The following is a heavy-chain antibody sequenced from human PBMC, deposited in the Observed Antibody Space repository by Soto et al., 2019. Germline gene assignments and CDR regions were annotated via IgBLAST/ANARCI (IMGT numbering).Heavy chain of an antibody. Sequence: QVQLVQSGAEVKKPGASMKVSCKTSGYTFTAKYMHWVRQAPGQGLEWTGWINPNSGATLYAEKFQGRVTMTRDTSIGTAYMEVSGLRSDDTAVYYCARVSEGAGTYPLDYWGQGTLVTVSS. CDR2: INPNSGAT. CDR3: ARVSEGAGTYPLDY. D-gene: IGHD6-13*01. CDR1: GYTFTAKY. V-gene: IGHV1-2*02. J-gene: IGHJ4*02.